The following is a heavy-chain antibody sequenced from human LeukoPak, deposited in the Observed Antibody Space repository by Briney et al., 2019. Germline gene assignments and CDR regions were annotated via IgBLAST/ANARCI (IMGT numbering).Heavy chain of an antibody. CDR1: GGSISSSSYY. D-gene: IGHD3-22*01. V-gene: IGHV4-39*07. CDR2: IYYSGST. Sequence: LSETLSLTCTVSGGSISSSSYYWGWIRQPPGKGLEWIGSIYYSGSTYYNPSLKSRVTISVDTSKNQFSLKLSSVTAADTAVYYCARGGSSGYYLYYYYGMDVWGQGTTVTVSS. J-gene: IGHJ6*02. CDR3: ARGGSSGYYLYYYYGMDV.